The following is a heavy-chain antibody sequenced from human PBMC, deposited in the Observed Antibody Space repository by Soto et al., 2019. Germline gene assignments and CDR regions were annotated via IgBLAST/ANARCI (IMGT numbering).Heavy chain of an antibody. CDR3: ARIGGSDGDY. J-gene: IGHJ4*02. V-gene: IGHV1-46*01. CDR2: INPSGGST. D-gene: IGHD1-26*01. CDR1: GGTFSSYA. Sequence: ASVKVSCKASGGTFSSYAISWVRQAPGQGLEWMGIINPSGGSTSYAQKFQGRVTMTRDTSTSTVYMELSSLRSEDTAVYYCARIGGSDGDYWGQGTLVTVSS.